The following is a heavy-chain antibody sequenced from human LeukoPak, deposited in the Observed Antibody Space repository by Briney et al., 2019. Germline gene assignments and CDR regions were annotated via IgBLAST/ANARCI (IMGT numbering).Heavy chain of an antibody. Sequence: GGSLRLSCAASGFTFSSYWMSWVRQAPGKGLEWVANIKQDGSEKYYVDSVKGRFTISRDNAKNSLYLQMNSLRAEDTAVYCCAREGSYDYIWGSYRPSDAFDIWGQGTMVTVSS. D-gene: IGHD3-16*02. CDR1: GFTFSSYW. CDR2: IKQDGSEK. CDR3: AREGSYDYIWGSYRPSDAFDI. J-gene: IGHJ3*02. V-gene: IGHV3-7*01.